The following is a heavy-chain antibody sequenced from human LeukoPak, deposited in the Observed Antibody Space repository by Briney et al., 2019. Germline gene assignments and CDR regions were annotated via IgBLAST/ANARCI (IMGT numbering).Heavy chain of an antibody. J-gene: IGHJ4*02. CDR1: GFTFTTFW. CDR2: INQDGSAK. CDR3: AKGSGGSRHSSLDY. V-gene: IGHV3-7*03. Sequence: GGSLRLSCAASGFTFTTFWMSWVRQAPGKGLEWVANINQDGSAKRYVDSVKGRFTITRDNAKNSLDLQMNSLRAEDTAVYYCAKGSGGSRHSSLDYWGQGTLVTVSS. D-gene: IGHD2-15*01.